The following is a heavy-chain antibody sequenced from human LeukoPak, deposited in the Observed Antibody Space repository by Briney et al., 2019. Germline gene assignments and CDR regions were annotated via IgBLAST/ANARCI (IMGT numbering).Heavy chain of an antibody. Sequence: GGSLRLSCAASGFPVSDNYMSWVRQAPGKGLEWVSIIYSEGTTYYADSVKGRFTISKDNSKNSLYLQMSSLRAEDTAVYYCARDPGYNYGFDYWGQGTLVTVSS. CDR3: ARDPGYNYGFDY. V-gene: IGHV3-66*01. J-gene: IGHJ4*02. D-gene: IGHD5-18*01. CDR1: GFPVSDNY. CDR2: IYSEGTT.